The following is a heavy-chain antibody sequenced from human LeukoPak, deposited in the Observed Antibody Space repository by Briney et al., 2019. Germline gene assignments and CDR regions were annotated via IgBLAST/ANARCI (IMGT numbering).Heavy chain of an antibody. D-gene: IGHD3-22*01. CDR3: ARDWAEYYDSSGYYYDYGMDV. CDR2: IIPILGIA. Sequence: ASVKVSCKASGGTFSSYAIRWVRQAPGQGLEWMGRIIPILGIANYAQKFQGRVTITADKSTSTAYMELSSLRSEDTAVYYCARDWAEYYDSSGYYYDYGMDVWGQGTTVTVSS. CDR1: GGTFSSYA. J-gene: IGHJ6*02. V-gene: IGHV1-69*04.